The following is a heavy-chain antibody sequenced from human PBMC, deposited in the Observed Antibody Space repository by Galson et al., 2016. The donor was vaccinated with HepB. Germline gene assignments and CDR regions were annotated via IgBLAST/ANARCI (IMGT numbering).Heavy chain of an antibody. CDR3: ARVLGLRPFDI. Sequence: SVKVSCKASGYTFTNYAMHWVRQAPGQGLEWMGWINAGNGNTKYSQKFQGRVTFTRDTSASTAYVELSSLRSEDTAVYYCARVLGLRPFDIWGQGTMVTVSS. D-gene: IGHD1-26*01. V-gene: IGHV1-3*01. CDR1: GYTFTNYA. CDR2: INAGNGNT. J-gene: IGHJ3*02.